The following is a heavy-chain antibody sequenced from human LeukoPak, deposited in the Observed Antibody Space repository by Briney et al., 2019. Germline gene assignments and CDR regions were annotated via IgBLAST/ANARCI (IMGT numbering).Heavy chain of an antibody. J-gene: IGHJ6*03. CDR2: ISISSSYI. D-gene: IGHD2-2*01. V-gene: IGHV3-21*01. CDR1: GFTFSSFG. Sequence: GGSLRLSCAASGFTFSSFGMSWVRQAPGKGLEWVSSISISSSYIYYADSVKGRFTISRDNAKNSLYLQMNSLRAEDTAVYYCARAGYCSSTSCYPIIYYYYYYMDVWGKGTTVTVSS. CDR3: ARAGYCSSTSCYPIIYYYYYYMDV.